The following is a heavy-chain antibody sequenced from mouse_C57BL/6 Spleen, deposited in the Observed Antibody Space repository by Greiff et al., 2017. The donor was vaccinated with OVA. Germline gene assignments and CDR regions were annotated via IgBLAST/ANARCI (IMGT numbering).Heavy chain of an antibody. CDR3: TRYYYGSSPAWFAY. CDR2: IDPETGGT. Sequence: QVQLQQSGAELVRPGASVTLSCKASGYTFTDYEMHWVKQTPVHGLEWIGAIDPETGGTAYNQKFKGKAILTADKSSSTAYMELRSLTSEDSAVYYCTRYYYGSSPAWFAYWGQGTLVTVSA. J-gene: IGHJ3*01. V-gene: IGHV1-15*01. D-gene: IGHD1-1*01. CDR1: GYTFTDYE.